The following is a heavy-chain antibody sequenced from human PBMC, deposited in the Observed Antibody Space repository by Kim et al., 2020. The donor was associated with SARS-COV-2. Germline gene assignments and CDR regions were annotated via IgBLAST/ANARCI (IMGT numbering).Heavy chain of an antibody. V-gene: IGHV6-1*01. D-gene: IGHD6-13*01. J-gene: IGHJ4*02. Sequence: YNDYAVSVKSRITINPDTSKNQFSLQLNSVTPEDTAVYYCARGKAAAQDYWGQGTLVTVSS. CDR3: ARGKAAAQDY. CDR2: YN.